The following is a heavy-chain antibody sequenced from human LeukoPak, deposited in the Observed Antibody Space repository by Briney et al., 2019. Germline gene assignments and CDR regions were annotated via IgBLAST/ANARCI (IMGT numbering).Heavy chain of an antibody. Sequence: ASVKVSFKVSGYTLTELSMHWVRQAPGKGLEWMGGFDPEDGETIYAQKFQGRVTMTEDTSTDTAYMELSSLRSEDTAVYYCATAPYYYDSSGYNDYWGQGTLVTVSS. D-gene: IGHD3-22*01. V-gene: IGHV1-24*01. CDR2: FDPEDGET. CDR1: GYTLTELS. J-gene: IGHJ4*02. CDR3: ATAPYYYDSSGYNDY.